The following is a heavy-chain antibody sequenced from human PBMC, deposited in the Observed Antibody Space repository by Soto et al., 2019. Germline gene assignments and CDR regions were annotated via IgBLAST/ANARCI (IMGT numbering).Heavy chain of an antibody. V-gene: IGHV4-34*01. J-gene: IGHJ4*02. CDR2: INDSGST. Sequence: QVQLQQWGAGLLKPSETLSLTCAVYGGSFSGYYWTWIRQPPGTGLEWIGEINDSGSTNYNPSLKSRVTITVDTSKNQFSLKLTSVTAADTAVYYWARDKITGLFDYWGQGTLVPVT. CDR1: GGSFSGYY. D-gene: IGHD2-8*02. CDR3: ARDKITGLFDY.